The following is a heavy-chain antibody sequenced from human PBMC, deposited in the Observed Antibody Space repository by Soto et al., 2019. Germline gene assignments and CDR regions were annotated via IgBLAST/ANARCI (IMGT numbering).Heavy chain of an antibody. Sequence: SETLSITSSVSGCSISSGSYYWGWFRQPPGKGLEWIASIYYSGSTYYNPSLKSRVTISVDTSKNQFSLKLTSVTAADTAVYYCARRYSSSFDYWGQGTLVTVSS. D-gene: IGHD6-13*01. CDR3: ARRYSSSFDY. V-gene: IGHV4-39*07. CDR1: GCSISSGSYY. CDR2: IYYSGST. J-gene: IGHJ4*02.